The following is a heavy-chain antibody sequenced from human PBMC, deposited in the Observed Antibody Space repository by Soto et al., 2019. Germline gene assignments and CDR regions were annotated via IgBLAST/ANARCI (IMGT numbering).Heavy chain of an antibody. J-gene: IGHJ4*02. D-gene: IGHD3-22*01. Sequence: EVQLVESGGGLVKPGGSLRLSCAASGFTFSNSNMNWVRQAPGKGLEWVSSITSGSSFKNYADSVKGRFTISRDNDKNSLYLQMNSLRAEDTGVYYCARDPPLSTIVVVGVDDFWGQGTLVTVSS. V-gene: IGHV3-21*02. CDR3: ARDPPLSTIVVVGVDDF. CDR2: ITSGSSFK. CDR1: GFTFSNSN.